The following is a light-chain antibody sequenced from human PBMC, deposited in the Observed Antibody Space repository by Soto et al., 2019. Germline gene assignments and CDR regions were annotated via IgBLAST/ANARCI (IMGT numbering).Light chain of an antibody. V-gene: IGKV4-1*01. CDR1: QSLLYSSNNQNY. Sequence: DIVMTQSPDSLAVSLGERATINCKSSQSLLYSSNNQNYLSWYQQKPGQPPNLLIPCASYREFAVPHRFSGRGSGTDVTLTIRSLQTEDVAVYYCQQYYENPWTLGQGTKVDIK. J-gene: IGKJ1*01. CDR2: CAS. CDR3: QQYYENPWT.